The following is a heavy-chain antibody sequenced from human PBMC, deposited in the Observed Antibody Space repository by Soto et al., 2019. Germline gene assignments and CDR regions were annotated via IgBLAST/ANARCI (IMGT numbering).Heavy chain of an antibody. Sequence: QVQLVQSGAEVKKPGSSVKVSCKASGGTFSSYTISWVRQAPGQGLEWMGRIIPILGIANYEQKFKGRVKITADKYTSTAYMELSSLRSEDTAVYYCARFRGSYGMDVWGQGTTVTVSS. D-gene: IGHD3-16*01. J-gene: IGHJ6*02. CDR1: GGTFSSYT. CDR2: IIPILGIA. V-gene: IGHV1-69*02. CDR3: ARFRGSYGMDV.